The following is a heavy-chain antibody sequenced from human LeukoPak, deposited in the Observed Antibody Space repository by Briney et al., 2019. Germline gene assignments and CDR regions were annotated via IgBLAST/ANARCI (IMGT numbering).Heavy chain of an antibody. CDR1: GFTFSDHF. CDR2: TRNNANSYIT. V-gene: IGHV3-72*01. D-gene: IGHD1-26*01. CDR3: ASIRGTFGY. Sequence: GGSLRLSCAASGFTFSDHFLDWVRQAPGKGLEWVGRTRNNANSYITGYAASVKGRFTTSRDDSKNSLYLQMSSLKTDDTAMYYCASIRGTFGYWGQGTLVTVSS. J-gene: IGHJ4*02.